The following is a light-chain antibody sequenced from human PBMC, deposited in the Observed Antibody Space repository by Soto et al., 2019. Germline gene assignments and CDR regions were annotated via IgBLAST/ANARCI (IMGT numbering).Light chain of an antibody. CDR2: AAS. Sequence: EIVLTQSPATLSFSPGERATLSCRASQSVSNYLAWYQQRPGQAPRLLIYAASNRATGIPARFSGGGSRTDFTLTISSLEPEDFEVYYCQQRSNWPFTLGPGTKVDIK. CDR1: QSVSNY. J-gene: IGKJ3*01. CDR3: QQRSNWPFT. V-gene: IGKV3-11*01.